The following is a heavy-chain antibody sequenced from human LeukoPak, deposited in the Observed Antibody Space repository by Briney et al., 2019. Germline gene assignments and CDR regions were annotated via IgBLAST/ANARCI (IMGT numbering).Heavy chain of an antibody. CDR3: ARVRSYYDSRDHFPH. Sequence: ASVKVSCKASGYTFTSYAMNWVRQAPGQGLEWMGWINTNTGNPTYAQGFTGRFVFSLDPSVSTAYLQISSLKAEDTAVYYCARVRSYYDSRDHFPHWGQGTLVPVSS. CDR1: GYTFTSYA. D-gene: IGHD3-22*01. V-gene: IGHV7-4-1*02. J-gene: IGHJ1*01. CDR2: INTNTGNP.